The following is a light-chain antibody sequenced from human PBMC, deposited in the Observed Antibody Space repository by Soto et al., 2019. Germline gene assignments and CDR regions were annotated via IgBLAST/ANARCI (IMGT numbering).Light chain of an antibody. CDR2: KAS. CDR1: QTISSW. V-gene: IGKV1-5*03. J-gene: IGKJ4*01. Sequence: IHMTQSPSTLSGSVGDRVTITCRASQTISSWLAWYQQKPGKAPKLLIYKASSLESGVPSRFSGSGSGTEFTLTISSLQPEDFATYYCQQANSFPLTFGGGTKVDIK. CDR3: QQANSFPLT.